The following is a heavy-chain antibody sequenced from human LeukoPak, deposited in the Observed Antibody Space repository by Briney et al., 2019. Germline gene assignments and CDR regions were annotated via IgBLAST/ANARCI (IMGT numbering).Heavy chain of an antibody. CDR1: GGTFSSYA. D-gene: IGHD3-9*01. V-gene: IGHV1-69*13. Sequence: ASVKVSCKASGGTFSSYAISWVRQAPGQGLEWMGGIIPIFGTANYAQKFQGRVTITADESTSTAYMELSSLRSEDTAVYYCATPDRDMLTGYYNNYYYYGMDVWGKGTTVTVSS. CDR2: IIPIFGTA. J-gene: IGHJ6*04. CDR3: ATPDRDMLTGYYNNYYYYGMDV.